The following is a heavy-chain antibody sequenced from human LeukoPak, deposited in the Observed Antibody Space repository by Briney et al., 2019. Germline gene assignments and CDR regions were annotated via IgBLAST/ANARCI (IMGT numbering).Heavy chain of an antibody. J-gene: IGHJ5*02. D-gene: IGHD3-22*01. CDR3: ASFRNYYYDSSGSTINWFDP. Sequence: SETLSLPCAVYGGSFSGYYWSWIRQPPGKGLEWIGEINHSGSTNYNPSLKSRVTISVDTSKNQFSLKLSSVTAADTAVYYCASFRNYYYDSSGSTINWFDPWGQGTLVTVSS. CDR2: INHSGST. CDR1: GGSFSGYY. V-gene: IGHV4-34*01.